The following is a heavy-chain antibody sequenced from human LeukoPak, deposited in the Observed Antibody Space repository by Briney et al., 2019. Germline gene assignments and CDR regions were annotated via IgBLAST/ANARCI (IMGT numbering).Heavy chain of an antibody. CDR3: ARQRCSSTSCYPNYFDY. CDR1: GYSFTSYW. Sequence: GESLKISCQGSGYSFTSYWLGWVRQMPGKGLGWMGIIYPGGSDTRYSPSFQGQVTISADKSISTAYLQWSSLKASDTAMYYCARQRCSSTSCYPNYFDYWGQGTLVTVSS. V-gene: IGHV5-51*01. J-gene: IGHJ4*02. D-gene: IGHD2-2*01. CDR2: IYPGGSDT.